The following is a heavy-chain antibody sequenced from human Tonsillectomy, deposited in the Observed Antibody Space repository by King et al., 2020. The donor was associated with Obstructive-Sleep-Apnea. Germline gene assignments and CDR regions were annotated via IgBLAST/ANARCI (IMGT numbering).Heavy chain of an antibody. D-gene: IGHD3-9*01. CDR3: ARDGEDILTGEKHYYYYYGMDV. Sequence: QLVQSGGGLVKPGGSLRLSCAASGFTFSSYSMNWVRQAPGKGLEWVSSISSSSTYMYYADSVKGRFSISRDNAKNSLYLQMNSLRAEDTAVYYCARDGEDILTGEKHYYYYYGMDVWGQGTTVTVSS. CDR2: ISSSSTYM. J-gene: IGHJ6*02. V-gene: IGHV3-21*01. CDR1: GFTFSSYS.